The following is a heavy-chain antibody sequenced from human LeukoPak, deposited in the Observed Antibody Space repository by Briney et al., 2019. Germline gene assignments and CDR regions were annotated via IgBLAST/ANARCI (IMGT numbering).Heavy chain of an antibody. CDR2: ISGSGAYT. CDR1: GFTFSSYA. J-gene: IGHJ6*02. D-gene: IGHD2-15*01. Sequence: GGSLRLSCAASGFTFSSYAMNWVRQAPGKGLEWVSVISGSGAYTYYADSVKGRLTISRDDSKNTLYLQMNSLRAEDTAVYYCARDPRVDHYGMDVWGQGTTVTVSS. V-gene: IGHV3-23*01. CDR3: ARDPRVDHYGMDV.